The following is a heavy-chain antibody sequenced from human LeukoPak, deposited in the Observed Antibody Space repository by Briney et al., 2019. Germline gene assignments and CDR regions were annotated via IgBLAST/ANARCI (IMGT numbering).Heavy chain of an antibody. J-gene: IGHJ6*03. D-gene: IGHD2-2*01. CDR2: ISYDGSNK. Sequence: QTGGSLRLSCAASGFTFSSYAMHWVRQAPGKGLEWVAVISYDGSNKYYADSVKGRFTISRDNSRNTLYLQMNSLRAEDTAVYYCASSGVPAAKESYMDVWGKGTTVTVPS. V-gene: IGHV3-30*01. CDR3: ASSGVPAAKESYMDV. CDR1: GFTFSSYA.